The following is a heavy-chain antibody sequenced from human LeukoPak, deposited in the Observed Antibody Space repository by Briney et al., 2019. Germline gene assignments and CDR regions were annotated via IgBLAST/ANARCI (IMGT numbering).Heavy chain of an antibody. CDR1: GGSISSYY. V-gene: IGHV4-59*01. CDR2: IYYSGST. J-gene: IGHJ6*02. Sequence: PSETLSLTCTVPGGSISSYYWSWIRQPPGKGLEWIGYIYYSGSTNYNPSLKSRVTISVDTSKNQFSLKLSSVTAADTAVYYCARGGYLYYYGMDVWGQGTTVTVSS. CDR3: ARGGYLYYYGMDV. D-gene: IGHD6-25*01.